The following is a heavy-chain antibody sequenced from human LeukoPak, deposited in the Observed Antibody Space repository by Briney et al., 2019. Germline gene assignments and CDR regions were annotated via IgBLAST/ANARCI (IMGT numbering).Heavy chain of an antibody. D-gene: IGHD6-6*01. Sequence: PSETLSLTCTVSGGSISSSSYYWGWIRQPPGKGLEWIGSIYYSGSTYYNPSLKSRVTISVDTSKNQFSLKLSSVTAADTAVYYCARHDYSSSSRRAFDIWGQGTMVTVSS. CDR2: IYYSGST. CDR3: ARHDYSSSSRRAFDI. J-gene: IGHJ3*02. V-gene: IGHV4-39*01. CDR1: GGSISSSSYY.